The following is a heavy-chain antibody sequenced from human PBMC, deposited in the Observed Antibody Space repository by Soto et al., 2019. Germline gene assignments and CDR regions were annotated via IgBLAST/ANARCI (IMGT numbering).Heavy chain of an antibody. D-gene: IGHD3-10*01. CDR1: GGSMSSYY. V-gene: IGHV4-59*01. Sequence: QVQLQESGPGLVKPSETLSLTCTVSGGSMSSYYWSWIRQPPGKGLEWIGYIYYSGSTNYNPSLRSGDTMSVDRPTNHFPLKLSSVTAADTAVYYCARRGYGPGFPYYYGMDVWGQGSTVTVSS. J-gene: IGHJ6*02. CDR3: ARRGYGPGFPYYYGMDV. CDR2: IYYSGST.